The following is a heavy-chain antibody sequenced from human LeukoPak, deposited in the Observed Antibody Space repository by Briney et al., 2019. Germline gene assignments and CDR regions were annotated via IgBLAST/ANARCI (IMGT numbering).Heavy chain of an antibody. J-gene: IGHJ4*02. D-gene: IGHD4-23*01. Sequence: SVKVSCKASGGTFSSYAISWERQAPGQGLEWMGGIIPIFGTANYAQKFQGRVTITADESTSTAYMELSSLRAEDTAVYYCARGPRWFRYFDYWGQGTLVTVSS. CDR1: GGTFSSYA. CDR3: ARGPRWFRYFDY. V-gene: IGHV1-69*13. CDR2: IIPIFGTA.